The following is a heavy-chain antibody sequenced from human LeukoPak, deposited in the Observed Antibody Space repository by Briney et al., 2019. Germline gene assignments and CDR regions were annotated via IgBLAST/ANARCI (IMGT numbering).Heavy chain of an antibody. Sequence: GGSLRLSCAASGFTFSGYGMHWVRQAPGKGLEWVAVISYDGSNKYYADSVKGRFTIPRDNSKNTLYLQMNSLRAEDTAVYYCAKDSHPTYYYDSSGYSVGYFDYWGQGTLVTVSS. CDR2: ISYDGSNK. D-gene: IGHD3-22*01. CDR3: AKDSHPTYYYDSSGYSVGYFDY. J-gene: IGHJ4*02. CDR1: GFTFSGYG. V-gene: IGHV3-30*18.